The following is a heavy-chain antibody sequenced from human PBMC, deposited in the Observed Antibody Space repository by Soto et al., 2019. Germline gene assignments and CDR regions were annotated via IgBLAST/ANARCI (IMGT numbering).Heavy chain of an antibody. D-gene: IGHD2-15*01. CDR3: ARRIVVVVAATLDYYYGMDV. CDR2: IYYSGST. J-gene: IGHJ6*02. CDR1: GGSISSSSYY. V-gene: IGHV4-39*01. Sequence: QLQLQESGPGLVKPSETLSLTCTVSGGSISSSSYYWGWIRQPPGKGLEWIGSIYYSGSTYYNPSLKSRVTISLDTSKNQFSLKLSSVTAADTAVYYCARRIVVVVAATLDYYYGMDVWGQGTTVTVSS.